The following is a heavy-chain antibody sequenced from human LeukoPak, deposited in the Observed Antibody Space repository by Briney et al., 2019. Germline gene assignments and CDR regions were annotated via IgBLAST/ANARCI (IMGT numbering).Heavy chain of an antibody. CDR1: GYTFTSYY. CDR3: AREVRTEGFDY. J-gene: IGHJ4*02. CDR2: INPSGGST. Sequence: GASVKVSCKASGYTFTSYYMHWVRQAPGQGLEWMGIINPSGGSTSYAQKFQGGVTMTRDTSTSAVYMELSSLRSEDTAVYYCAREVRTEGFDYWGQGTLVTVSS. V-gene: IGHV1-46*01. D-gene: IGHD3-22*01.